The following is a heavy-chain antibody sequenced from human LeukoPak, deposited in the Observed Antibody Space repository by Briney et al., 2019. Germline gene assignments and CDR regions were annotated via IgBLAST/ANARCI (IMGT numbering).Heavy chain of an antibody. J-gene: IGHJ6*04. D-gene: IGHD3-10*02. CDR1: GFTFSSSG. V-gene: IGHV3-30*18. CDR3: AELGITMIGGV. Sequence: GGSLRLSCAASGFTFSSSGMHWVRQAPGKGLEWVAVISNDESNKYYADSVKGRFTISRDNSKNTLYLQMNSLSAADTAVYYCAELGITMIGGVWGKGTTVTISS. CDR2: ISNDESNK.